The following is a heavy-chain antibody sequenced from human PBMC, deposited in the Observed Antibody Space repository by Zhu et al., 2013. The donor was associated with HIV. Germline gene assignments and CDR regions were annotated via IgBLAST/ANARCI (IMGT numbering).Heavy chain of an antibody. D-gene: IGHD3-22*01. CDR3: ARKTSGYFKF. CDR2: VYHSGST. J-gene: IGHJ4*02. V-gene: IGHV4-4*02. Sequence: QVQLQESGPGLVKPSGTLSLTCAVSGGSLSSTSWWTWLRQPPGKEPEWIGEVYHSGSTKYNPSLESRVTISVDKSKNQFSLTLSSVTAADTAVYYCARKTSGYFKFWDQGILVTVSS. CDR1: GGSLSSTSW.